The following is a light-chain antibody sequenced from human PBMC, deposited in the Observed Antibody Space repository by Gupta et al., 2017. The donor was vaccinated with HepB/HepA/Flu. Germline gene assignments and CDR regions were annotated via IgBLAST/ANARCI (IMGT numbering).Light chain of an antibody. V-gene: IGKV3-11*01. CDR1: QSVGDF. J-gene: IGKJ4*01. Sequence: EIVLTQSPATLSLSPGERATLSGRASQSVGDFLAWYQHKPGQPPRLLIHGASNRVTGTPARFSGSGSGTDFTLTISSLEPEDFSVYYCQQRSSWLTFGGGTKVEMK. CDR3: QQRSSWLT. CDR2: GAS.